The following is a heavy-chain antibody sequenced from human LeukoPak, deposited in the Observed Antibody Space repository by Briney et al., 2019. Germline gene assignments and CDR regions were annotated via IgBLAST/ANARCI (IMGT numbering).Heavy chain of an antibody. J-gene: IGHJ4*02. V-gene: IGHV4-4*07. CDR1: VGSIRGYY. Sequence: PSETLSLTCTVSVGSIRGYYWTWIRQPAGKGLEWIGRIYSSGTAYYNPPLESRVTISLDTSRNQFSLRMTSMTAADTAVYYCARGTDMTSVAAYYSFTHWGQGILVSVSS. CDR2: IYSSGTA. CDR3: ARGTDMTSVAAYYSFTH. D-gene: IGHD4-11*01.